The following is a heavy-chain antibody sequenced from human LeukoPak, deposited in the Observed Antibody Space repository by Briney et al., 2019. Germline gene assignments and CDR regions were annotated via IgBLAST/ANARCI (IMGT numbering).Heavy chain of an antibody. Sequence: ASETLSLTCTVSGFSISSGHYWGWIRQPPGKGLEWIGNIYYSGITDYNPSLKSRVTISVDTSKNQFSLKLSSVTAADTAVYYCARIVQYNWFDPWGQGTLVTVSS. CDR1: GFSISSGHY. V-gene: IGHV4-38-2*02. CDR2: IYYSGIT. D-gene: IGHD2-8*01. J-gene: IGHJ5*02. CDR3: ARIVQYNWFDP.